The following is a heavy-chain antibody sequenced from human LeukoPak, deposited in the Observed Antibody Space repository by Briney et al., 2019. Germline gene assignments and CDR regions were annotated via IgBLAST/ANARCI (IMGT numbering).Heavy chain of an antibody. J-gene: IGHJ6*03. Sequence: GGSLRLSCAASGFTFSSYSMNWVRQAPGKGLEWVSSISSSSSYIYYADSVKGRFTISRDNAKNSLYLQMNSLRAENTAVYYCAREHSGYDFPGRDYYYMDVWGKGTTVIVSS. CDR2: ISSSSSYI. D-gene: IGHD5-12*01. CDR3: AREHSGYDFPGRDYYYMDV. V-gene: IGHV3-21*01. CDR1: GFTFSSYS.